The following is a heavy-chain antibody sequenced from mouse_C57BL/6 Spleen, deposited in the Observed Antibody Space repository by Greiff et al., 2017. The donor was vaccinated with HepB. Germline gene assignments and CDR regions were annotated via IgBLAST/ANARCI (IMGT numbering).Heavy chain of an antibody. V-gene: IGHV3-6*01. CDR2: ISYDGSN. D-gene: IGHD2-4*01. Sequence: EVQVVESGPGLVKPSQSLSLTCSVTGYSITSGYYWNWIRQFPGNKLEWMGYISYDGSNNYNPSLKNRISITRDTSKNQFFLKLNSVTTEDTATYYCASENDYDERPVAWFAYWGQGTLVTVSA. CDR3: ASENDYDERPVAWFAY. CDR1: GYSITSGYY. J-gene: IGHJ3*01.